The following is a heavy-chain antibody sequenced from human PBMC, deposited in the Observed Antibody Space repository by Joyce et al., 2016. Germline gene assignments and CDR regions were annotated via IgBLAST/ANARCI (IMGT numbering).Heavy chain of an antibody. CDR2: ISVYDENT. J-gene: IGHJ6*02. CDR1: PFSNYG. CDR3: AREDDGAVSGRNYYYGMDV. Sequence: PFSNYGISWVRQAPGQGLERMGRISVYDENTNYAQKFEGRVTMTTNSTTSTAYMELRSLRSDDTAVYYCAREDDGAVSGRNYYYGMDVWGQGTPVTVSS. V-gene: IGHV1-18*01. D-gene: IGHD6-19*01.